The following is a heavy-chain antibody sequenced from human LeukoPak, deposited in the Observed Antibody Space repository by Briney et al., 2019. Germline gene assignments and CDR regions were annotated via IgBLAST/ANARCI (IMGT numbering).Heavy chain of an antibody. CDR2: IYTSGST. CDR1: GGSISSYY. Sequence: PSETLSLTCTVSGGSISSYYWSWIRQPPGKGLEWIGYIYTSGSTNYNPSLKSRVTISVDTSKNQFSLKLSSVTAADTAVYYCARVFRGELSYYFDYWGQGTLVTVSS. J-gene: IGHJ4*02. V-gene: IGHV4-4*09. CDR3: ARVFRGELSYYFDY. D-gene: IGHD3-16*02.